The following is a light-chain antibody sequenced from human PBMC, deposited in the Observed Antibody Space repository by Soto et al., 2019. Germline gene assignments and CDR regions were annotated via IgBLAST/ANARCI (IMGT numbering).Light chain of an antibody. CDR3: NSYTSSSTYV. V-gene: IGLV2-14*01. CDR2: DVS. J-gene: IGLJ1*01. Sequence: QSALTQPASVSGSPGQSITISCTGTSSDVGRYNYVSWYQQHPGKAPKLIIYDVSNRPSGVSNRFSGSKSGNTASLTISVLQAEYEADYYCNSYTSSSTYVFGTGTKVTVL. CDR1: SSDVGRYNY.